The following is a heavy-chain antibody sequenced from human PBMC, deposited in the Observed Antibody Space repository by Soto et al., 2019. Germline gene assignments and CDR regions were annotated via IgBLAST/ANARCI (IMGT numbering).Heavy chain of an antibody. V-gene: IGHV1-69*06. Sequence: QMQLVQSGAEVKKPGSSVKVSCKASGGTLSSFINYPINWVRQAPGQGLEWMGGIVTNVGTVNYAQKFQGRVTITAEKSTGTAYMELSSLRSEDTALYYCARRDTSGFLRYFDNWGQGTLVTVSS. CDR3: ARRDTSGFLRYFDN. CDR2: IVTNVGTV. CDR1: GGTLSSFINYP. D-gene: IGHD3-3*01. J-gene: IGHJ4*02.